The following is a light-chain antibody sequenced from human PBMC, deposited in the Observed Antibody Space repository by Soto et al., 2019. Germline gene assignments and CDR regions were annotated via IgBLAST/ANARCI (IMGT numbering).Light chain of an antibody. CDR1: NIGSKS. J-gene: IGLJ2*01. CDR2: DDS. Sequence: SYELTQPPSVSVAPGKTARITCGGHNIGSKSVHWYQQKPGQAPVLVVYDDSDRPSGIPERFAGSNSGNTATLTISRVEAGDGADYYCQVWDSSSDHPAVFGGGTKLTVL. V-gene: IGLV3-21*03. CDR3: QVWDSSSDHPAV.